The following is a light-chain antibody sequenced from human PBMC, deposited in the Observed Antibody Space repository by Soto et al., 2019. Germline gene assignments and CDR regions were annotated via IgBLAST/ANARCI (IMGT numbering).Light chain of an antibody. CDR2: GAS. CDR3: QQYNNWAQT. CDR1: QSVSSK. J-gene: IGKJ2*01. Sequence: EIVMTQSTVTLSVSPGERATLSCRASQSVSSKLAWYQQKPGQAPRLLIYGASTRATGIQARFSGSGSGTEFTLSISSLQSEDFAVYYCQQYNNWAQTFGQGTKLEIK. V-gene: IGKV3-15*01.